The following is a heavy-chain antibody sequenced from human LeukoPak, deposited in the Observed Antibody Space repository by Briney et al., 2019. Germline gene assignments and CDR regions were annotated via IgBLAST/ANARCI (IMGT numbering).Heavy chain of an antibody. CDR3: AKDFTLTVNRRYYFDY. CDR1: GFTVSTNY. CDR2: IRYDGSNK. D-gene: IGHD4-17*01. V-gene: IGHV3-30*02. J-gene: IGHJ4*02. Sequence: GGSLRLSCAASGFTVSTNYMSWVRQAPGKGLEWVAFIRYDGSNKYYADSVKGRFTISRDNSKNTLYLQMNSLRAGDTAVYYCAKDFTLTVNRRYYFDYWGQGTLVTVSS.